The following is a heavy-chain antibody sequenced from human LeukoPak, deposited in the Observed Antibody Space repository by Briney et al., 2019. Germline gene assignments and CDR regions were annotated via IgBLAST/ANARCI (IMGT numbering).Heavy chain of an antibody. Sequence: ASVKVSCKASGGTFSSYAINWVRQAPGQGLEWMGWINPNSGGTNYAQKFQGRVTMTRDTSISTAYMELSRLRSDDTAVYYCARYSGSYFDPWGQGTLVTVSS. CDR1: GGTFSSYA. V-gene: IGHV1-2*02. CDR2: INPNSGGT. D-gene: IGHD1-26*01. CDR3: ARYSGSYFDP. J-gene: IGHJ5*02.